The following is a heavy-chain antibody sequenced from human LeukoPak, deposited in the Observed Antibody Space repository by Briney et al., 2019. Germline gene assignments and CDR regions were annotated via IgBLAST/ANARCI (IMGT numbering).Heavy chain of an antibody. V-gene: IGHV3-48*03. D-gene: IGHD3-22*01. J-gene: IGHJ4*02. Sequence: GGSLRLSCAASGFIFNNFEMNWVRQAPGKGLEWVSYISSSGNTIYYADSVKGRFTISRDNAKNSLYLQMNSLRAEDTALYFCARGPPNYYDSSGYFYLWGQGTLVTVSS. CDR3: ARGPPNYYDSSGYFYL. CDR2: ISSSGNTI. CDR1: GFIFNNFE.